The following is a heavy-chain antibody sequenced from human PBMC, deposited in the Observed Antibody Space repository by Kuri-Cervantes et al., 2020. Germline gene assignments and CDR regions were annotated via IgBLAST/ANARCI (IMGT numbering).Heavy chain of an antibody. D-gene: IGHD3-10*01. CDR3: ATYFVGVGGRGN. Sequence: SQTLSLTCAVYGGSFSGYYWSWIRQPPGKGLEWIGEINHSGSTNYNPSLKSRVTISVDRSKNQFSLKLTSVTAADTAVYYCATYFVGVGGRGNWGQGILVTVSS. V-gene: IGHV4-34*01. CDR2: INHSGST. J-gene: IGHJ4*02. CDR1: GGSFSGYY.